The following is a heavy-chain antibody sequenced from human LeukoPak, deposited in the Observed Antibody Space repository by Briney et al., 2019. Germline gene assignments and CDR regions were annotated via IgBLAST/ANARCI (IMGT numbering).Heavy chain of an antibody. D-gene: IGHD6-19*01. J-gene: IGHJ4*02. V-gene: IGHV3-23*01. Sequence: GGSLRLSCVASGFTFSSYVMTWVRQAPGKGLEWVSSIRTSVGSTFYADSVKGRFTISRDNSKNTLYLQLSSLRAEDTAVYYCAKVNPPRGGRSGCYETNDYWGQGTLVTVSS. CDR2: IRTSVGST. CDR1: GFTFSSYV. CDR3: AKVNPPRGGRSGCYETNDY.